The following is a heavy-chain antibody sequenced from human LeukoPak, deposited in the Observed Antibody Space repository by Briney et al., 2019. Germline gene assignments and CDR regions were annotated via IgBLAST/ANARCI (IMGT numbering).Heavy chain of an antibody. CDR3: ARRSSALDALDI. CDR2: IIPILGIA. J-gene: IGHJ3*02. D-gene: IGHD6-25*01. V-gene: IGHV1-69*02. Sequence: ASVKVSCKASGGTFSSYTISWVRQAPGQGLEWMGRIIPILGIANYAQKFQGRVTITADKSTSTAYMELSSLRSEDTAVYYCARRSSALDALDIWGEGTMVTVSS. CDR1: GGTFSSYT.